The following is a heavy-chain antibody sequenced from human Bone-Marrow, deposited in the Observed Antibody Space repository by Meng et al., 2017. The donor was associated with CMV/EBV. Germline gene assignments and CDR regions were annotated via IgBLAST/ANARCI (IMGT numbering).Heavy chain of an antibody. CDR3: AYQLLYSGYFDL. J-gene: IGHJ2*01. CDR2: IYYSGIT. D-gene: IGHD2-2*02. CDR1: GGYVSRCSYY. V-gene: IGHV4-61*01. Sequence: TVSGGYVSRCSYYWSWIRQPPGKGLEWIGYIYYSGITNYNPSLKSRVTISVDTSKNQFSLKLSSVTAADTAVYYCAYQLLYSGYFDLWGRGTLVTVSS.